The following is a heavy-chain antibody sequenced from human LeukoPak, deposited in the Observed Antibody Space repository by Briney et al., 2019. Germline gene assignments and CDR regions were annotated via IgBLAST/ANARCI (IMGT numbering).Heavy chain of an antibody. CDR3: ARVGSGTYYNYFDY. CDR1: GFTFNNYN. CDR2: ISSSSSHI. Sequence: GGSLRLSCAASGFTFNNYNMNWVRQAPGKGLEWVSSISSSSSHIYYADSVKGRFTISRDNAKNSLYLQVNSLRAEDTAVYYCARVGSGTYYNYFDYWGQGTLVTVSS. J-gene: IGHJ4*02. V-gene: IGHV3-21*01. D-gene: IGHD3-10*01.